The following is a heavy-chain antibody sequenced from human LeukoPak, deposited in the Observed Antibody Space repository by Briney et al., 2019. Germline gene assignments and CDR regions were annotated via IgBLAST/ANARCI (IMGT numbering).Heavy chain of an antibody. V-gene: IGHV1-69*13. Sequence: SVKVSCKASGGTFSSYAISWVRQVPGQGLEWMGGIIPIFGTANYAQKFQGRVTITADESTSTAYMELSSLRSEDTAVYYCARRTRQQLATNDAFDIWGQGTMVTVSS. CDR2: IIPIFGTA. CDR3: ARRTRQQLATNDAFDI. D-gene: IGHD6-13*01. J-gene: IGHJ3*02. CDR1: GGTFSSYA.